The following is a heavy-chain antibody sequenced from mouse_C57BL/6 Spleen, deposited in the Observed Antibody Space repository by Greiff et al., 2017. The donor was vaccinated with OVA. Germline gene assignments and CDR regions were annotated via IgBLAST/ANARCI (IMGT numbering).Heavy chain of an antibody. V-gene: IGHV5-9-1*02. CDR1: GFTFSSYA. J-gene: IGHJ4*01. CDR3: TREGRYYAMDY. Sequence: EVHLVESGEGLVKPGGSLKLSCAASGFTFSSYAMSWVRQTPEKRLEWVAYISSGGDYIYYADTVKGRFTISRDNARNTLYLQMSSLKSEDTAMYYCTREGRYYAMDYWGQGTSVTVSS. CDR2: ISSGGDYI.